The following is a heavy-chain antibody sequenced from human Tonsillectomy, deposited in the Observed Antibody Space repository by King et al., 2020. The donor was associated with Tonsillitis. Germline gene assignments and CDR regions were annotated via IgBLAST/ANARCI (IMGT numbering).Heavy chain of an antibody. J-gene: IGHJ1*01. CDR1: GFTFSSYA. CDR2: ISGSGGNT. V-gene: IGHV3-23*04. CDR3: AKVPSSSLYAEYFQH. D-gene: IGHD6-13*01. Sequence: VQLVESGGGLVQPGGSLRLSCAASGFTFSSYAMSWVRQAPGKGLEWVSAISGSGGNTYCAESVKGRFSISRDNSKTTLYLQMNSLRAEDTAVYYCAKVPSSSLYAEYFQHGGKGTLVTVSS.